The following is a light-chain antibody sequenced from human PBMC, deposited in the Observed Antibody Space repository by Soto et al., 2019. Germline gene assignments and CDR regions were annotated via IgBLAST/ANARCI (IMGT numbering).Light chain of an antibody. CDR2: AAS. CDR1: QGIRND. J-gene: IGKJ1*01. V-gene: IGKV1-6*01. CDR3: LQDYNYPRT. Sequence: AIQMTQSPSSLSASVGDRVTITCRASQGIRNDLGWYHQKPGKATKLLIYAASMLQSGVPSRFSGSGSGTDFTLTISSLQPEDFATYYCLQDYNYPRTFGQGTKVEIK.